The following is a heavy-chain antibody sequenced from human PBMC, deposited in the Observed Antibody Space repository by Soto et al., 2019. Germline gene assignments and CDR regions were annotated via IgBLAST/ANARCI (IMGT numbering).Heavy chain of an antibody. Sequence: GASVKVSCKSSGYTFTHYGVSWVRQAPGKGIEWMAWINAYNGNTNYAQKFQGRVTMSTDTSTSTAYMELRSLRSDDTAVYYCARGGPITIFGVVKNSGYYYGMDVWGQGTTVTVSS. CDR1: GYTFTHYG. V-gene: IGHV1-18*01. J-gene: IGHJ6*02. D-gene: IGHD3-3*01. CDR2: INAYNGNT. CDR3: ARGGPITIFGVVKNSGYYYGMDV.